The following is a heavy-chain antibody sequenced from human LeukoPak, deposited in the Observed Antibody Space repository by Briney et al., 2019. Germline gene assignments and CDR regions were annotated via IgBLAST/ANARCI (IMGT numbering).Heavy chain of an antibody. CDR1: GGSFSGYY. CDR2: INHSGST. J-gene: IGHJ5*02. V-gene: IGHV4-34*01. D-gene: IGHD6-19*01. Sequence: SETLSLTCAVYGGSFSGYYWSWIRQPPGKGLEWIGEINHSGSTNYNPSLKSRATISVDTSKNQFSLKLSSVTAADTAVYYCARWAEGGWYNWFDPWGQGTLVTVSS. CDR3: ARWAEGGWYNWFDP.